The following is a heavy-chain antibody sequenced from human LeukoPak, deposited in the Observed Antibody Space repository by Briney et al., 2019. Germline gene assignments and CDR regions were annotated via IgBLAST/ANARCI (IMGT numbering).Heavy chain of an antibody. CDR2: TYYRSKWYN. V-gene: IGHV6-1*01. CDR3: VREGFHFDY. Sequence: SQTLSLTCAISGDSVSSNSVAWNWIRQSPSRGLEWLGKTYYRSKWYNDYAVSVKSRIIINPDTSRNQFSLQLNSVTPEDTAVYYRVREGFHFDYWGQGILVTVSS. CDR1: GDSVSSNSVA. J-gene: IGHJ4*02.